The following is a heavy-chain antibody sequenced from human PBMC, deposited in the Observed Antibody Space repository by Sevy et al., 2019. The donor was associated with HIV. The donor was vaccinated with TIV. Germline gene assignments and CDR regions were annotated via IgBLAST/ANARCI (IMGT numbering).Heavy chain of an antibody. Sequence: GGALRLSCAASGFTFSVYSMNWVRQAPGRGLEWVSYISRTSRTIYYADSVLGRFTISRDNAKNSLYRQMNSLSPEDTAMYYCARAYSGGWPQGAWTDYWGQGTLVTVSS. J-gene: IGHJ4*02. D-gene: IGHD6-19*01. CDR1: GFTFSVYS. V-gene: IGHV3-48*01. CDR2: ISRTSRTI. CDR3: ARAYSGGWPQGAWTDY.